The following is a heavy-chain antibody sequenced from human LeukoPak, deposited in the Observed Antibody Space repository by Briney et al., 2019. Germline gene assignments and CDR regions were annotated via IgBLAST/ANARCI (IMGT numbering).Heavy chain of an antibody. CDR3: AKGQELDDGVFDP. J-gene: IGHJ5*02. V-gene: IGHV3-23*01. D-gene: IGHD1-1*01. Sequence: GGSLRLSCTASGFTFSSLAMTWVRQAPGKGLEWVSTIRSNGDTTYNADSVKGRFTISRDNSKNTLYLELNSLRVEDTATFYCAKGQELDDGVFDPWGQGTMVTVSS. CDR2: IRSNGDTT. CDR1: GFTFSSLA.